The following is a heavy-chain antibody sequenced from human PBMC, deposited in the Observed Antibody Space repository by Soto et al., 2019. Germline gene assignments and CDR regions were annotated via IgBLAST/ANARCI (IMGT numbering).Heavy chain of an antibody. CDR3: ASQGLYYYGLDV. J-gene: IGHJ6*02. V-gene: IGHV3-74*01. CDR2: INNDGSTT. Sequence: GGSLRLSCAASGFPFSTYWMQWVRQAPGKGPVWVSRINNDGSTTRCADSVKGRFTISRDNAKNTLYLQMNSLRAEDTAVYYCASQGLYYYGLDVWGQGTTVTVSS. CDR1: GFPFSTYW.